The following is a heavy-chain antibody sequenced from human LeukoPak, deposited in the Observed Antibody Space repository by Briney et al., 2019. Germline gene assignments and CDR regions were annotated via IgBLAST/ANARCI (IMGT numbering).Heavy chain of an antibody. J-gene: IGHJ4*02. CDR3: AKKPGGLGKFDY. CDR2: ISGSGGST. Sequence: GGSLRLSCAASGFTFSSYAMSWVRQAPGKGLEWVSAISGSGGSTYYADSEKGRFTISRDNSKNTLYLQMNSLRAEDTAVYYCAKKPGGLGKFDYWGQGTLVTVSS. CDR1: GFTFSSYA. V-gene: IGHV3-23*01. D-gene: IGHD7-27*01.